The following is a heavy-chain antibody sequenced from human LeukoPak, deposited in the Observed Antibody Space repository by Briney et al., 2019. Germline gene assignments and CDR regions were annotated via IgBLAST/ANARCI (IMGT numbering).Heavy chain of an antibody. V-gene: IGHV4-34*01. CDR3: ARGSGMVRGVIEDY. D-gene: IGHD3-10*01. CDR1: GGSFSGYY. CDR2: INHSGST. Sequence: SETLSLTCAVYGGSFSGYYWSWIRQPPGKGLEWIGEINHSGSTNYNPSLKSRVTISVDTSKNQFSLKLSSVTAADTAVYYCARGSGMVRGVIEDYRGQGTLVTVSS. J-gene: IGHJ4*02.